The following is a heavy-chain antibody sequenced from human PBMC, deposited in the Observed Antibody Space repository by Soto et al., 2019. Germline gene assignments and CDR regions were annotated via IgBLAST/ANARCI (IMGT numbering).Heavy chain of an antibody. Sequence: ETLSLTCTVSGASLSSGSYYWSWIRQPPGKGLEWIGYFYYTGTTKYNPSLESRVTISADTSKNQFSLNLTSVTAADTAVYYCARISYWVKDYWGQGALVTVSS. CDR2: FYYTGTT. D-gene: IGHD2-8*02. V-gene: IGHV4-61*01. CDR1: GASLSSGSYY. CDR3: ARISYWVKDY. J-gene: IGHJ4*02.